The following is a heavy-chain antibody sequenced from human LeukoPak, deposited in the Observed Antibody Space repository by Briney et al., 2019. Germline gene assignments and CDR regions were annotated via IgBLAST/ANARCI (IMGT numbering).Heavy chain of an antibody. V-gene: IGHV3-21*01. Sequence: GGSLRLSCAASGFTFSSYSMNWVRQAPGKGLEWVSSISSSGSYIYYADSVKGRFTISRDNAKNSLYLQMNSLRAEDTAVYYCARGPLLVPDLDYWGQGTLVTVSS. D-gene: IGHD6-13*01. CDR2: ISSSGSYI. CDR3: ARGPLLVPDLDY. CDR1: GFTFSSYS. J-gene: IGHJ4*02.